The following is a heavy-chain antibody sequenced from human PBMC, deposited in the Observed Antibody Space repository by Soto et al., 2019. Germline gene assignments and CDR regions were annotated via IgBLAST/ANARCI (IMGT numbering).Heavy chain of an antibody. CDR3: ARDKGTGTSSSGFYGMDV. Sequence: EVQLVETGGGLIQPGGSLRLSCAASGFTVSSFYMSWVRQAPGKGLEWVSVIYSNGATYYADSVQGRLTISRDNSKNTLYLQMNSLTAEDTAIYYCARDKGTGTSSSGFYGMDVWGQGTTVTVSS. CDR2: IYSNGAT. J-gene: IGHJ6*02. CDR1: GFTVSSFY. D-gene: IGHD6-6*01. V-gene: IGHV3-53*02.